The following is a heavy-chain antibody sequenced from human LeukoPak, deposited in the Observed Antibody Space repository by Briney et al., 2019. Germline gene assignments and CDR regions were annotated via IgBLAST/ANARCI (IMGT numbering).Heavy chain of an antibody. CDR2: VSGSGAHT. CDR3: ASGWYYHY. V-gene: IGHV3-23*01. D-gene: IGHD6-19*01. J-gene: IGHJ4*02. CDR1: GFTFSSYA. Sequence: GGSLRLSCAASGFTFSSYAMTWVRQAPGKGLQWVSAVSGSGAHTYYADSVKGRFTISRDNAKNSLYLQMNSLRAEDTAVYYCASGWYYHYWGQGTLVTVSS.